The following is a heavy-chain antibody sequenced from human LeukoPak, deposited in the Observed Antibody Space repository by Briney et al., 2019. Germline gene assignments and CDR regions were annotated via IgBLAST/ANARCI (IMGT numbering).Heavy chain of an antibody. CDR3: ARDAVVLYGSGGYNWFDP. V-gene: IGHV4-38-2*02. Sequence: PSETLSLTCTVSGYSISSGYYWGWIRQPPGKGLEWIGRIYHSGSTYYNPSLKSRVTISVDTSKNQFSLKLSSVTAADTAVYYCARDAVVLYGSGGYNWFDPWGQGTLVTVSS. J-gene: IGHJ5*02. D-gene: IGHD3-10*01. CDR2: IYHSGST. CDR1: GYSISSGYY.